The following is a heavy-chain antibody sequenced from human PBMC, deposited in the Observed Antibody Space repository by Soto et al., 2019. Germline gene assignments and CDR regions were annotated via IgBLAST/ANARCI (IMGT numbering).Heavy chain of an antibody. CDR3: ARHDSSGYSPGTFDY. D-gene: IGHD3-22*01. V-gene: IGHV3-11*01. J-gene: IGHJ4*02. CDR2: ISSSGRTI. CDR1: GFTFSDYY. Sequence: SLRLSCAASGFTFSDYYMTWIRQATGKGLEWLSYISSSGRTIDHADSVKGRFTISRDNAKNSLYLQMNSLRAEDTAVYYCARHDSSGYSPGTFDYWGQGTLVTVSS.